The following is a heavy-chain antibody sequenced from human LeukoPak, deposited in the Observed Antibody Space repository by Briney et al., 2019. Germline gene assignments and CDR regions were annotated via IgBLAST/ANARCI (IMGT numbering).Heavy chain of an antibody. V-gene: IGHV1-69*04. J-gene: IGHJ4*02. CDR2: IIPILGIA. D-gene: IGHD5-18*01. CDR3: ARDTDVDTAMVTSQDY. Sequence: ASVKVSCKASGGTFSSYAISWVRQAPGQGLEWMGRIIPILGIANYAQKFQGRVTITADKFTSTAYMELSSLRSEDTAVYYCARDTDVDTAMVTSQDYWGQGTLVTVSS. CDR1: GGTFSSYA.